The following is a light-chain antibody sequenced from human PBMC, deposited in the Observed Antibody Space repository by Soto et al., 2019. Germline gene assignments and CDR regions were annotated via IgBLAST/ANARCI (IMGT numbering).Light chain of an antibody. V-gene: IGLV2-8*01. CDR1: SSDVGGYNY. CDR2: DVT. Sequence: QSALTQPPSVSGSPGQSVAISCTGTSSDVGGYNYVSWYQQHPGKAPRLMIYDVTKRPSGVPDRFSGSKSGNTASLTVSGLQAEDEADYYRTSSAGSESYVFGSGTKLTVL. CDR3: TSSAGSESYV. J-gene: IGLJ1*01.